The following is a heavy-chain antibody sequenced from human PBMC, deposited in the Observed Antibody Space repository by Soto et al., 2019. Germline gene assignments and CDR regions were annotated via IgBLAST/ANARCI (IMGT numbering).Heavy chain of an antibody. CDR2: VSAYNGNT. Sequence: ASVKVSCKASGYTLTSYGISWVRQAPGQGLEWMGWVSAYNGNTNYAQKLQGRVTMTTDTSTSTAYMELRSMRSDDTAVYYCVRTIEEWKVFYYYYGMDVWGQGATVTVSS. D-gene: IGHD3-3*01. V-gene: IGHV1-18*04. J-gene: IGHJ6*02. CDR3: VRTIEEWKVFYYYYGMDV. CDR1: GYTLTSYG.